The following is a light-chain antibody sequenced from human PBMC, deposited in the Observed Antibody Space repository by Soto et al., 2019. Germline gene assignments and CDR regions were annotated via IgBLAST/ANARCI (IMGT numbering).Light chain of an antibody. CDR1: SNDVGRYNL. CDR3: CSYAGSTTFDVV. V-gene: IGLV2-23*02. J-gene: IGLJ2*01. CDR2: EVS. Sequence: QSALTQPASVSGSPGQSITISCTGTSNDVGRYNLVSWYQHHPGKPPKIMIYEVSRRPSGVSNRFSGSKSGNTASLTISGLQAEDEADYYCCSYAGSTTFDVVFGGGTKLTVL.